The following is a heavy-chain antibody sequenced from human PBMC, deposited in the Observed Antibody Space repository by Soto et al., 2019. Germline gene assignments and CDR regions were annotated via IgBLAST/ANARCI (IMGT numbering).Heavy chain of an antibody. D-gene: IGHD2-21*02. CDR2: ISSNGDNT. Sequence: GGSLRLSCAGSGFTFSSYAMHWVRQAPGKGLEYVSVISSNGDNTDYANSVKGRFTISRDNSKNTLYLQMGSLRVEDMAVYYCARGDRGAFDLWGQGTMVTVSS. CDR1: GFTFSSYA. CDR3: ARGDRGAFDL. V-gene: IGHV3-64*01. J-gene: IGHJ3*01.